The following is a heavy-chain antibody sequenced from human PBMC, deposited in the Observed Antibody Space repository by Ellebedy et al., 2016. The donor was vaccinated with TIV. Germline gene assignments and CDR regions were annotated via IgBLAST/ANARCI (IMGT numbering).Heavy chain of an antibody. CDR3: ARNRIAAANWFDP. CDR1: GGSISSGGYS. D-gene: IGHD6-13*01. J-gene: IGHJ5*02. V-gene: IGHV4-61*08. CDR2: IYYSGST. Sequence: MPSETLSLTCTVSGGSISSGGYSWSWIRQPPGKGLEWIGYIYYSGSTNYNPSLKSRVTISVDTSKNQFSLKLSSVTAADTAVYYCARNRIAAANWFDPWGQGTLVTVSS.